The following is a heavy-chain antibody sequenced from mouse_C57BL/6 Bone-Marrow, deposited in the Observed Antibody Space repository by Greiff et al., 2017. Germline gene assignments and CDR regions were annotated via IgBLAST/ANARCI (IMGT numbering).Heavy chain of an antibody. J-gene: IGHJ3*01. CDR3: ARSSNYGSSYQFAY. Sequence: QVQLQQSGAELVMPGASVKLSCKASGYTFTSYWMHWVKQRPGQGLEWIGEIDPSDSYTNYNQKFKGKSTLTVDKSSSTAYMQLSSLTSEGSAVYYCARSSNYGSSYQFAYWGQGTLVTVSA. CDR2: IDPSDSYT. D-gene: IGHD1-1*01. V-gene: IGHV1-69*01. CDR1: GYTFTSYW.